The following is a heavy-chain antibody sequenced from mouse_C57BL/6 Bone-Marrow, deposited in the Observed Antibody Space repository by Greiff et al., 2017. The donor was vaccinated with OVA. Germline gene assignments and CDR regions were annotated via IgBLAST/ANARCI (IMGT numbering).Heavy chain of an antibody. CDR3: TTSTMVTTGPYYFDY. D-gene: IGHD2-2*01. CDR1: GFNIKDDY. V-gene: IGHV14-4*01. J-gene: IGHJ2*01. CDR2: IDPENGDT. Sequence: EVKLVESGAELVRPGASVKLSCTASGFNIKDDYMHWVKQRPEQGLEWIGWIDPENGDTEYASKFQGKATITADTSSNTAYLQLSSLTSEDTAVYYCTTSTMVTTGPYYFDYWGQGTTLTVSS.